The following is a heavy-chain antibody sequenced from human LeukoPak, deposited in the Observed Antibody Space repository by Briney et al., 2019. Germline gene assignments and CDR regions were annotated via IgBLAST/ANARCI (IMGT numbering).Heavy chain of an antibody. Sequence: SQTLSLTCTVSGGSISSGGYYWSWIRQHPGKGLEWIGYIYYSGSTYYNPSLKSRVTISVDTSKNQFSLKLSSVTAADTAVYCCARDSGMIVHYWGQGTLVTVSS. CDR3: ARDSGMIVHY. V-gene: IGHV4-31*03. CDR1: GGSISSGGYY. J-gene: IGHJ4*02. D-gene: IGHD3-22*01. CDR2: IYYSGST.